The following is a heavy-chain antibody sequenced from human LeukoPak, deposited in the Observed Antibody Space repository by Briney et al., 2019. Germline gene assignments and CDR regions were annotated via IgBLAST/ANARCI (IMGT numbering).Heavy chain of an antibody. V-gene: IGHV3-21*01. CDR3: ARQTTVTTIDY. Sequence: PGESLRLSCAASGFTFSDCSMNWVRQAPGKGLEWVSSISSSSSYTYYADSVKGRLTVSRDNAKNSLYLQVNSLRAEDTAVYYCARQTTVTTIDYWGQGTLVTVSS. D-gene: IGHD4-11*01. CDR2: ISSSSSYT. CDR1: GFTFSDCS. J-gene: IGHJ4*02.